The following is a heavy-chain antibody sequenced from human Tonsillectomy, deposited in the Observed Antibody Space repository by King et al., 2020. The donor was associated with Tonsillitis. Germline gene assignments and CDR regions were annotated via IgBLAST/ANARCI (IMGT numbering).Heavy chain of an antibody. CDR2: IYNSGST. J-gene: IGHJ4*02. CDR3: ARDGDYNYYFNY. Sequence: QLQESGPGLVKPSETLSLTCAVSGGSISSGGYSWSWIRQPPGKGLEWIGYIYNSGSTYYNPSLKSRVIISVDTSKNQFSLKLSSVTAADTAVYYCARDGDYNYYFNYWGQGTLVTVSS. V-gene: IGHV4-30-4*07. D-gene: IGHD4-17*01. CDR1: GGSISSGGYS.